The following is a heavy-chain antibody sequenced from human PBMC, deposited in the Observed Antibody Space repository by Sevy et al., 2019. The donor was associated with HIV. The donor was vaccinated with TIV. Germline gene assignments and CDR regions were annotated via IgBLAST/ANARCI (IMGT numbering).Heavy chain of an antibody. CDR1: GYIFTELS. J-gene: IGHJ4*02. CDR3: ATDSVLLKGRYYDSSGYYLHY. Sequence: ASVKVSCKVSGYIFTELSMHWVRQAPGKGLEWMGGFDPEDGETIYAQKFQGRVTMTEDTSTDTAYMDLSRLRSEDTAVYYCATDSVLLKGRYYDSSGYYLHYWGQGTLVTVSS. D-gene: IGHD3-22*01. V-gene: IGHV1-24*01. CDR2: FDPEDGET.